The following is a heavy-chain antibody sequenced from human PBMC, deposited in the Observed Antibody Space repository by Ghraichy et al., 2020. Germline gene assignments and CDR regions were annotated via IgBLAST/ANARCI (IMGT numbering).Heavy chain of an antibody. V-gene: IGHV4-34*01. CDR1: GGSFSGYY. D-gene: IGHD5-24*01. J-gene: IGHJ5*02. CDR2: INHSGST. Sequence: SETLSLTCAVYGGSFSGYYWSWIRQPPGKGLEWIGEINHSGSTNYNPSLKSRVTISVDTSKNQFSLKLSSVTAADTAVYYCARGRLHGGWFDPWGQGTLVTVSS. CDR3: ARGRLHGGWFDP.